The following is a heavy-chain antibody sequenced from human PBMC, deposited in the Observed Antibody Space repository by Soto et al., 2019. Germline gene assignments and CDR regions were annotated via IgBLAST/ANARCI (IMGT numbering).Heavy chain of an antibody. CDR3: ATNYGSGSAHFDY. Sequence: QVQLVQSGPEVKKPGSSVRVSCTTSGGTFSSYTINWVRQVPGQGPEWMGRSIPMLGMSNYAQKFQGRVMMIADKSTNTVYRKLSSLRSEDTAIYYCATNYGSGSAHFDYWGQGTLVTVSS. CDR2: SIPMLGMS. D-gene: IGHD3-10*01. J-gene: IGHJ4*02. CDR1: GGTFSSYT. V-gene: IGHV1-69*02.